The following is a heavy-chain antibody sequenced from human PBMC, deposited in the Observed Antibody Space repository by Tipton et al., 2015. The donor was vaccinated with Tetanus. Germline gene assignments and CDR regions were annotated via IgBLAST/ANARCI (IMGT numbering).Heavy chain of an antibody. CDR2: IYHTGTT. CDR1: GDSISSGNYR. CDR3: ARVEDLWSFVIDY. D-gene: IGHD2-21*01. J-gene: IGHJ4*02. Sequence: TLSLTCTVSGDSISSGNYRYNWIRQLPGKGLEWIGYIYHTGTTYYNPSFKSRVSISVDTSMSQFPLELNSVTAADTAVYFCARVEDLWSFVIDYWGPGTHVTVSS. V-gene: IGHV4-31*03.